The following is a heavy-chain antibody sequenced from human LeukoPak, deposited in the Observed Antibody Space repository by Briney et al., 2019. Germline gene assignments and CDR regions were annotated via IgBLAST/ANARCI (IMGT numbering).Heavy chain of an antibody. V-gene: IGHV3-21*01. CDR1: GFTFSSYT. CDR3: ARAPYCSGGSCYSGFDP. CDR2: ISSSGYYI. J-gene: IGHJ5*02. D-gene: IGHD2-15*01. Sequence: GGSLRLSCAASGFTFSSYTMNWVRQAPGKGLEWVSSISSSGYYIYYADSVKGRFTISRDNAKNSLFLQMNSLRAEDTAVYYCARAPYCSGGSCYSGFDPWGQGTLVTVSS.